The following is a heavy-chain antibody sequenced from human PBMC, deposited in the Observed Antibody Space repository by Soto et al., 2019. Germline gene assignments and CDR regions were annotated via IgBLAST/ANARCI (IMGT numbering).Heavy chain of an antibody. V-gene: IGHV3-7*03. CDR3: ARYDSSGYHSYYFDY. CDR2: IKQDGSEK. J-gene: IGHJ4*02. CDR1: GFTFSSYW. D-gene: IGHD3-22*01. Sequence: GGSLRLSCAASGFTFSSYWMSWVRQAPGKGLEWVANIKQDGSEKYYVDSVKGRFTISRDNAKNSLYLQMNSLRAEDTAVYYCARYDSSGYHSYYFDYWGQGTLVTVSS.